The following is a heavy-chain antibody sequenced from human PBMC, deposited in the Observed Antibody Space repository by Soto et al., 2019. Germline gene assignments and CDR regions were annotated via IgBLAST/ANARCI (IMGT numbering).Heavy chain of an antibody. CDR2: ISSNGGST. V-gene: IGHV3-64D*06. J-gene: IGHJ4*02. CDR3: VKSTNTYIVAASFFDY. CDR1: GFTFSSYA. Sequence: GGSLRLSCSASGFTFSSYAVHWVRQAPGKGLEYVSAISSNGGSTYYADSVKGRFTISRYNSKNTLYLQMSSLRAEDTAVYYCVKSTNTYIVAASFFDYWGQGTLVTVSS. D-gene: IGHD1-26*01.